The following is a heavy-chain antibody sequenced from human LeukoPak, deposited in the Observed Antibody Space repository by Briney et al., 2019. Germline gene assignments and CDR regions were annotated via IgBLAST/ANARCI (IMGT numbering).Heavy chain of an antibody. CDR1: GFTFSSHA. J-gene: IGHJ2*01. CDR3: AKVPNPGSSSWYAYWYFDL. V-gene: IGHV3-23*01. Sequence: GGSLRLSCAASGFTFSSHAMSWVRQAPGKGLEWVSAISGSGGSTYYADSVKGRFTISRDNSKNTLYLQMNSLRAEDTALYYCAKVPNPGSSSWYAYWYFDLWGRGTLVTVSS. CDR2: ISGSGGST. D-gene: IGHD6-13*01.